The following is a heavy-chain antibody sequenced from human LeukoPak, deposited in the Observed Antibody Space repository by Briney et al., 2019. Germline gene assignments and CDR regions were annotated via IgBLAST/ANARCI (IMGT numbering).Heavy chain of an antibody. D-gene: IGHD6-13*01. CDR1: GYTFSNYG. J-gene: IGHJ4*02. V-gene: IGHV1-18*01. CDR3: ARDPGSGIAEPFDH. Sequence: GASVKVSCKASGYTFSNYGISWVRQAPGQGLEWMGWISAYNGNTNYAQKLQGRVTMTTDTSTSTAYMELRSLRSDDTAVYYCARDPGSGIAEPFDHWGQGTLVTVSS. CDR2: ISAYNGNT.